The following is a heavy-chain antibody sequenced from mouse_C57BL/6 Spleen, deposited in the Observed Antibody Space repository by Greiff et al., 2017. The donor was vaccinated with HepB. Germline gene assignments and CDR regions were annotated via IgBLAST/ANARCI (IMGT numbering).Heavy chain of an antibody. Sequence: VQLQQSGAELVRPGASVKLSCTASGFNIKDYYMHWVKQRPEQGLEWIGRIDPEDGDTEYAPKFQGKATITADTSSNTAYLQLSSLTSEDTAVYYFTTGYYGRQAWFAYWGQGTLVTVSA. CDR3: TTGYYGRQAWFAY. CDR1: GFNIKDYY. D-gene: IGHD1-1*01. CDR2: IDPEDGDT. V-gene: IGHV14-1*01. J-gene: IGHJ3*01.